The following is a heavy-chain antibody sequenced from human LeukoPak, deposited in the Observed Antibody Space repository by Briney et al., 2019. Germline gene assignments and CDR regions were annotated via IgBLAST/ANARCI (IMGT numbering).Heavy chain of an antibody. D-gene: IGHD6-19*01. Sequence: PGGSLRLSCATSGFTFINYGMHWVRQARGKGLEWVAFIRYDGSKKYYADSVKGRFTISRDNSKNTLYLQMNSLRAEDTAVYYCARDRITVAATETSFDYWGQGTLVTVSS. V-gene: IGHV3-30*02. CDR3: ARDRITVAATETSFDY. J-gene: IGHJ4*02. CDR2: IRYDGSKK. CDR1: GFTFINYG.